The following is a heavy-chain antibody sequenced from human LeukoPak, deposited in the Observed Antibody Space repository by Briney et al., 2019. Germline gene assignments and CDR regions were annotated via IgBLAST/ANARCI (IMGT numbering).Heavy chain of an antibody. V-gene: IGHV1-2*02. D-gene: IGHD2-21*01. J-gene: IGHJ4*02. CDR2: INPNSGGT. CDR1: GYTFNGYY. Sequence: ASVKVSCKASGYTFNGYYMHWVRQAPGQGLEWMGLINPNSGGTKYAQKFQGRVTMTWDTSISTAYMELSSLRSDDTAVYYCAVVVIGYWGQGTLVTVSS. CDR3: AVVVIGY.